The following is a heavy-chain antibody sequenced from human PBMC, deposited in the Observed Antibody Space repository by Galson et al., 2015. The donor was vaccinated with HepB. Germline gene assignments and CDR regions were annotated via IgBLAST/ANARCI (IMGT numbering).Heavy chain of an antibody. CDR2: IDPSDSYT. D-gene: IGHD3-22*01. V-gene: IGHV5-10-1*01. Sequence: QSGAEVKKPGESLRISCKGSGYSFTSYWISWVRQMPGKGLEWMGRIDPSDSYTNYSPSFQGHVTISADKSISTAYLQWSSLKASDTAMYYCARQPPMYYYDSSGYYYEYWGQGTLVTVSS. CDR3: ARQPPMYYYDSSGYYYEY. CDR1: GYSFTSYW. J-gene: IGHJ4*02.